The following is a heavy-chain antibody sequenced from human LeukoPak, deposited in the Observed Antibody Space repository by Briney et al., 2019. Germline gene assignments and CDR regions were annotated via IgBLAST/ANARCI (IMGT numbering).Heavy chain of an antibody. D-gene: IGHD3-16*01. Sequence: PGGSLRLSCAVSGFTFSSYSMNWVRQAPGKGLEWVSSISSSSNTIQYADSVKGRFTISRDNAKNSLHLQMNSLRDEDTAVYYCARDMNYWGQGTLVTVSS. CDR3: ARDMNY. V-gene: IGHV3-48*02. CDR2: ISSSSNTI. CDR1: GFTFSSYS. J-gene: IGHJ4*02.